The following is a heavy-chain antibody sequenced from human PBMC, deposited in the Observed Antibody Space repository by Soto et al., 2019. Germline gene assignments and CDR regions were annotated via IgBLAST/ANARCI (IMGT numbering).Heavy chain of an antibody. V-gene: IGHV1-69*13. D-gene: IGHD3-22*01. J-gene: IGHJ4*02. CDR2: IIPIFGTA. CDR1: GGTFSSYA. CDR3: ARLSYYYDSSGYPDY. Sequence: SVKVSCKASGGTFSSYAISWVRQAPGQGLEWMGGIIPIFGTANYAQKFQGRVTITADESTSTAYMELSSLRSEDTAVYYCARLSYYYDSSGYPDYWGQGTQVTVSS.